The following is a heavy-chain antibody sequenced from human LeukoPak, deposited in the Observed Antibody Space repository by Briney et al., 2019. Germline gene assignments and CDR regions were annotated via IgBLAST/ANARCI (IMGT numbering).Heavy chain of an antibody. J-gene: IGHJ4*02. CDR3: ARQREFASSVDY. Sequence: KPSETLSLTCTVSGXSISSYYWSWIRQPPGKGLEWIGYIYYSGSTYYNPSLKSRVTISVDTSKNLFSLKLSSVTAADTAAYYCARQREFASSVDYWGQGTLVTVSS. CDR2: IYYSGST. D-gene: IGHD6-6*01. CDR1: GXSISSYY. V-gene: IGHV4-59*08.